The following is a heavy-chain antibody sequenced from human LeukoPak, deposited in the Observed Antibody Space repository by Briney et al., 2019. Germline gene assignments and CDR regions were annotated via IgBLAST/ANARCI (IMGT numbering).Heavy chain of an antibody. D-gene: IGHD4-17*01. CDR3: AKTPDDYGDYNWFDP. J-gene: IGHJ5*02. CDR2: ISGSGGST. CDR1: GFTVSSNY. V-gene: IGHV3-23*01. Sequence: GGSLRLSCAASGFTVSSNYMSWVRQAPGKGLEWVSAISGSGGSTYYADSVKGRFTISRDNSKNTLYLQMNSLRAEDTAVYYCAKTPDDYGDYNWFDPWGQGTLVTVSS.